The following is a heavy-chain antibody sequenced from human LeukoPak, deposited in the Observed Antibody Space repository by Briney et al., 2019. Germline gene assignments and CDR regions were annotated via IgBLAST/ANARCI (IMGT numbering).Heavy chain of an antibody. J-gene: IGHJ6*03. CDR2: IYTSGST. V-gene: IGHV4-4*07. CDR3: ARGGASSSTRDYYYYYMDV. Sequence: SETLSLTCTVSGGSISSYYWSWIRQPAGKGLEWIGRIYTSGSTNYNPSLKSRVTMSVDTSKNQFSLKLSSVTAADTAVYLWARGGASSSTRDYYYYYMDVWGKGTTVTVSS. D-gene: IGHD2-2*01. CDR1: GGSISSYY.